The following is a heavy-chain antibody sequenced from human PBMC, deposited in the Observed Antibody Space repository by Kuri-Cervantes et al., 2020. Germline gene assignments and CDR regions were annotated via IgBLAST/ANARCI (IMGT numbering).Heavy chain of an antibody. V-gene: IGHV4-39*01. CDR1: GGSISSSSYY. Sequence: SETLSLTCTVSGGSISSSSYYWGWIRQPPGKGLEWIGSIYYSGSTYYNPSLKSRVTISVDTSKNQFSLKLSSVTAADTAVYYCARQYYDILTGHYSDDAFDIWGQGTMVTVSS. D-gene: IGHD3-9*01. CDR3: ARQYYDILTGHYSDDAFDI. J-gene: IGHJ3*02. CDR2: IYYSGST.